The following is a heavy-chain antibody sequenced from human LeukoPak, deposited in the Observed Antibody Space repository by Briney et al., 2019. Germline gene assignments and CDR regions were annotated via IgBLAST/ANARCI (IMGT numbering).Heavy chain of an antibody. CDR2: INHSGST. Sequence: SETLSLTCAVYGGSFSGYYWSWIRQPPGKGLEWIGEINHSGSTNYNPSLKSRVTISVDTSKNQFSLKLSSVTAADTAVYYCARFGDHNHGGFDYWGQGTLVTVSS. CDR1: GGSFSGYY. V-gene: IGHV4-34*01. D-gene: IGHD3-10*01. CDR3: ARFGDHNHGGFDY. J-gene: IGHJ4*02.